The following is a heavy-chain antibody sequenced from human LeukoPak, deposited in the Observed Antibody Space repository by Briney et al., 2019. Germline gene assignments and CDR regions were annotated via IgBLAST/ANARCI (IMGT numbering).Heavy chain of an antibody. D-gene: IGHD3-22*01. CDR3: AKVRIPYDSSGYFDY. Sequence: GGSLRLSCAASGFTFSSYSMNWVRQAPGKGLEWVSSISSSSYIYYADSVKGRFTISRDNSKNTLYLQMNSLRAEDTAVYYCAKVRIPYDSSGYFDYWGQGTLVTVSS. J-gene: IGHJ4*02. CDR1: GFTFSSYS. V-gene: IGHV3-21*01. CDR2: ISSSSYI.